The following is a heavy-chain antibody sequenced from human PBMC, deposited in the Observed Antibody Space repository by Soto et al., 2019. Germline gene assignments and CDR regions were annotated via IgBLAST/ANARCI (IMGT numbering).Heavy chain of an antibody. D-gene: IGHD3-10*01. CDR1: GGSISSYY. CDR3: ARNEIVCHDSGNFPTRGFAP. CDR2: IYYSGST. J-gene: IGHJ5*02. V-gene: IGHV4-59*08. Sequence: SETLSLTCTVSGGSISSYYWSWIRQPPGKGLEWIGYIYYSGSTNYNPSLKSRVTISVDTSKNQFSLKLSSVTAADTAVYFCARNEIVCHDSGNFPTRGFAPGGQGTRVTVPS.